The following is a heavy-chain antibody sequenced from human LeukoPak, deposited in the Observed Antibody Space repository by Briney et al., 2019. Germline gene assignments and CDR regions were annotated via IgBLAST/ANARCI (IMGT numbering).Heavy chain of an antibody. CDR3: ARRAPYSYEWSTLDY. CDR2: IYDSGST. CDR1: GGSISSYY. Sequence: SETLSLTCTVSGGSISSYYWSWIRQPPGKGLESIGYIYDSGSTNYNPSLKSRVTISVDTSKNQFSLKLSSVTAADTAVYYCARRAPYSYEWSTLDYWGQGTLVTVSS. V-gene: IGHV4-59*08. J-gene: IGHJ4*02. D-gene: IGHD5-18*01.